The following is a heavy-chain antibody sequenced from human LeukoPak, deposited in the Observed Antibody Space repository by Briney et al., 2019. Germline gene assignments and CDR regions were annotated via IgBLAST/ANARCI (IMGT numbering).Heavy chain of an antibody. V-gene: IGHV3-7*03. CDR1: RFTFTKYW. CDR3: ANLNFDGGS. Sequence: PGGSLRLSCAASRFTFTKYWMAWVRQAPGKGLEWVANIKQDESEMHYVDSVKGRFTISRDNARNSLYLQMNNLRAEDTAIYYCANLNFDGGSWGQGTLVIVSS. D-gene: IGHD3-16*01. J-gene: IGHJ5*02. CDR2: IKQDESEM.